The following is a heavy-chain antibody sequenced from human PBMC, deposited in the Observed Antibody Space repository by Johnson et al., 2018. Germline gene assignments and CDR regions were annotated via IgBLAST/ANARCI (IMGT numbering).Heavy chain of an antibody. CDR1: GFTFSSYS. CDR3: ESGLLTGPEAVEI. V-gene: IGHV3-48*02. CDR2: ISRSSSPV. J-gene: IGHJ3*02. Sequence: VQLVESGGGLVQPGGSLRLSCAASGFTFSSYSMNWVRQAPGKGLEWVSYISRSSSPVHYADSVRGRFTISRDNAKNSLYLQMNSLRDEDTAVDYCESGLLTGPEAVEIWGQGKMVTVSS. D-gene: IGHD3-9*01.